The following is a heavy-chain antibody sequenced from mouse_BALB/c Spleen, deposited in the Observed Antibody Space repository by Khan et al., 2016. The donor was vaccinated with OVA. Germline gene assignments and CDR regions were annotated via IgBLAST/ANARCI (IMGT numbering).Heavy chain of an antibody. J-gene: IGHJ2*01. CDR1: GYSITSGYS. Sequence: EVQLQESGPDLVKPSQSLSLTCTVTGYSITSGYSWHWIRHFPGNKLEWMGSIHNSGTTNSNPFLKGRIFLIRDTSKNQFFLQLNSVTTENTATYFWAREGFYRYDSYFDYWGQGTTLTVSS. CDR3: AREGFYRYDSYFDY. CDR2: IHNSGTT. V-gene: IGHV3-1*02. D-gene: IGHD2-14*01.